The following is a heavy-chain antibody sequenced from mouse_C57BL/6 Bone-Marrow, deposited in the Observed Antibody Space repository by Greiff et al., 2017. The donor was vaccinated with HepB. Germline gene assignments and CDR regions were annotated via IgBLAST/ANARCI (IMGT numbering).Heavy chain of an antibody. J-gene: IGHJ2*01. D-gene: IGHD1-1*01. Sequence: VQLVESGPELVKPGASVKLSCKASGYTFTSYDINWVKQRPGQGLEWIGWIYPRDGSTKYNEKFKGKATLTVDTSSSTAYMELHSLTSEDSAVYFCARSGVITTVENWGQGTTLTVSS. CDR1: GYTFTSYD. CDR2: IYPRDGST. V-gene: IGHV1-85*01. CDR3: ARSGVITTVEN.